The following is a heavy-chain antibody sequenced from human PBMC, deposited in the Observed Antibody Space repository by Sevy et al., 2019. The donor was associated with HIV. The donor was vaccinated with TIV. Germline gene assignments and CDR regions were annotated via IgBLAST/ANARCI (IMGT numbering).Heavy chain of an antibody. J-gene: IGHJ5*02. CDR3: ARRTAETTTSGWFDP. Sequence: SETLSLTCTFSGASIDSSSYYWGWIRQPPGKGLEWIGTIYYTGKTYYVPSLKSRVTISADMSNNQFSLRLRSVTAADTAVYYCARRTAETTTSGWFDPWGQGTLVTVSS. V-gene: IGHV4-39*01. CDR1: GASIDSSSYY. D-gene: IGHD4-17*01. CDR2: IYYTGKT.